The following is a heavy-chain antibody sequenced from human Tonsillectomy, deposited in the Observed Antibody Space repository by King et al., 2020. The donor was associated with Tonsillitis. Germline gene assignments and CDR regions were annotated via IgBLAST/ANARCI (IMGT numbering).Heavy chain of an antibody. J-gene: IGHJ6*03. V-gene: IGHV1-69*01. Sequence: QLVQSGAEVKKPGSSVKVSCKASGGTFSSYAISWVRQAPGQGLEWMGGIISIFGTANYAQKFQGRVTITADESTSTAYMGLSSLRTEDTAVYYGARDMDIVVVPAAGPPYYYYMDVWGKGTTVTVSS. CDR3: ARDMDIVVVPAAGPPYYYYMDV. CDR2: IISIFGTA. D-gene: IGHD2-2*03. CDR1: GGTFSSYA.